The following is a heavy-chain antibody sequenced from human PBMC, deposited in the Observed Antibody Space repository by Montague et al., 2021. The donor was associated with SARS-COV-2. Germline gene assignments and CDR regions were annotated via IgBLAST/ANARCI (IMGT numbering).Heavy chain of an antibody. CDR3: ARLGDGIVPSPILGLWPYYSFYYLDV. Sequence: SETLSLTCAVSGGSFSRYYSSWIRQPPGKGMEWNGEISQSGNTEYNPTPQSRAPISLDTSRNQFSLKVSSVTAADTAIYYCARLGDGIVPSPILGLWPYYSFYYLDVWGKGTTVTVSS. V-gene: IGHV4-34*01. J-gene: IGHJ6*03. CDR1: GGSFSRYY. D-gene: IGHD2-2*02. CDR2: ISQSGNT.